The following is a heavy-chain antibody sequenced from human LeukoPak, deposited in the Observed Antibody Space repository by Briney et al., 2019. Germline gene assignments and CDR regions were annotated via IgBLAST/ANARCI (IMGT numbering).Heavy chain of an antibody. D-gene: IGHD1-1*01. CDR2: ISHDGSNK. J-gene: IGHJ3*02. Sequence: KAGGSLRLSCVVSAFTFSGYSMHWVRQAPGKGLEWVAFISHDGSNKYCADSSKGRFTISRDNSKNTLFLQMNSLRPEDTAVYYCARVGYDYNWYDAFDIWGQGTMVTVSS. CDR3: ARVGYDYNWYDAFDI. V-gene: IGHV3-30*04. CDR1: AFTFSGYS.